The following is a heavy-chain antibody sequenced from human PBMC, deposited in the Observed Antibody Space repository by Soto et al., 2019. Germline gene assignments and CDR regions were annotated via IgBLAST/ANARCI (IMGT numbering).Heavy chain of an antibody. J-gene: IGHJ5*02. V-gene: IGHV3-23*01. CDR3: AQDHEYGSSWFSSHNWFDP. Sequence: EVQLLESGGGLVQPGGSLRLSCAASGFTFSSYAMSWVRQAPGKGLEWVSAISGSGGSTYYADSVKGRFTISRDNSKNTLYLQMNSLRAEDTAVYYCAQDHEYGSSWFSSHNWFDPWGQGTLVTVSS. D-gene: IGHD6-13*01. CDR1: GFTFSSYA. CDR2: ISGSGGST.